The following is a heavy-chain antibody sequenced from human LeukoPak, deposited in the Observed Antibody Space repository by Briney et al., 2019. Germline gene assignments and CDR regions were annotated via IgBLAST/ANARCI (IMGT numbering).Heavy chain of an antibody. V-gene: IGHV1-46*01. D-gene: IGHD1-26*01. Sequence: ASVKVSCKASGYTFATHWMHWVRQAPGQGLEWMAIINPSGDFRSYAQKFQGRLTATRDMSTRTVYMELSDLRPGDTAVYYCARDYSGEWEQLAGWWFDPWGQGTLVIVSS. CDR3: ARDYSGEWEQLAGWWFDP. CDR1: GYTFATHW. J-gene: IGHJ5*02. CDR2: INPSGDFR.